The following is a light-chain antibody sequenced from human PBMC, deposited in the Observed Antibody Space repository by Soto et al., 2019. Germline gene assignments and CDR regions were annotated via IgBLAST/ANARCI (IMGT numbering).Light chain of an antibody. CDR3: QQYHRFPVT. CDR2: KAS. V-gene: IGKV1-5*03. J-gene: IGKJ4*01. CDR1: QSIGGW. Sequence: DIQMTQSPSTLSASVGDRVTITCRASQSIGGWLAWYQQKPGKAPNLLVYKASTLESGVPSRFSGSGSGTEFTLNISNMQPADLATYYCQQYHRFPVTFGGGTKVEIK.